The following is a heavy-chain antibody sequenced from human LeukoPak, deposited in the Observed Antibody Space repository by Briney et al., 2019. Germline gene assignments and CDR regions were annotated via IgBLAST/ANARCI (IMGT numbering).Heavy chain of an antibody. D-gene: IGHD3-3*01. CDR3: AKDLELRFLEWLRPFDY. Sequence: GGSLRLPCAASGFTFSSYAMSWVRQAPGKGLEWVSAISGSGGSTYYADSVKGRFTISRDNSKNTLYLQMNSLRAEDTAVYYCAKDLELRFLEWLRPFDYWGQGTLVTVSS. J-gene: IGHJ4*02. V-gene: IGHV3-23*01. CDR2: ISGSGGST. CDR1: GFTFSSYA.